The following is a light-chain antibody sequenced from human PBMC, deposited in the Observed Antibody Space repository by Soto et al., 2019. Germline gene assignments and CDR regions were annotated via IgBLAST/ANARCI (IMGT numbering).Light chain of an antibody. CDR3: QQYVISVT. CDR2: GAS. CDR1: QTISGNY. Sequence: IVFPQPPVTLSLSPAERATLSCRASQTISGNYLAWHQKQPGQAPRLLIDGASNRATGLPERFSGSGSGTDFTLTISRLEPQDSAMYYCQQYVISVTFGQGTRLEIK. V-gene: IGKV3-20*01. J-gene: IGKJ5*01.